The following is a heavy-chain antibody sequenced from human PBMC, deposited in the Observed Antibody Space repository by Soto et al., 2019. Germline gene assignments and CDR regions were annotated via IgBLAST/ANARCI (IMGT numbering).Heavy chain of an antibody. CDR1: GFTVSSNY. CDR2: MYNNGGT. D-gene: IGHD6-19*01. CDR3: TSGHRSTGWGVFDS. J-gene: IGHJ5*01. V-gene: IGHV3-53*01. Sequence: GGSLRLSCAASGFTVSSNYMGWVRQAAGKGLEWLSVMYNNGGTSYADSVMGRFTISRDNSKNTLYLQMTGLTAEDTAVYYCTSGHRSTGWGVFDSWGQGALVTVSS.